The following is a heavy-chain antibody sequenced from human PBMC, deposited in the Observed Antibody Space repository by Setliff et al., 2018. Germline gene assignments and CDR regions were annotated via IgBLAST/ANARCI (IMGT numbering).Heavy chain of an antibody. D-gene: IGHD3-10*01. CDR3: ARSSYYASGNSHNYYMDV. V-gene: IGHV4-61*05. Sequence: SETLSLTCTVSGGSISSSSYYWGWIRQPPGKGLEWIGYFYHSGSTNYNPSLKGRVTMTSDTSRNQLSLKPTSVSAADTAIYYCARSSYYASGNSHNYYMDVWGKGTAVTVSS. CDR1: GGSISSSSYY. J-gene: IGHJ6*03. CDR2: FYHSGST.